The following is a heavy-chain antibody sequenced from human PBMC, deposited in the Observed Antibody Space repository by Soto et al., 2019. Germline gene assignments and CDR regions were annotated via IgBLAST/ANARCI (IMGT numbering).Heavy chain of an antibody. Sequence: QVQLVQSGAEVKKPGSSVKVSCKASGGTFSSYAISWVRQAPGQGLEWMGGIIPIFGTANYAQKFQGRVTITADEATSTAYMELGSLRSEDTAVYYCARVGGLSRMGMIAFDIWGQGTMVTVSS. CDR1: GGTFSSYA. D-gene: IGHD3-16*01. J-gene: IGHJ3*02. CDR3: ARVGGLSRMGMIAFDI. V-gene: IGHV1-69*12. CDR2: IIPIFGTA.